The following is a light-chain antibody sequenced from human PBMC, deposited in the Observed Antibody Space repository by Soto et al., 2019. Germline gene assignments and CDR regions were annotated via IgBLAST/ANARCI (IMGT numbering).Light chain of an antibody. V-gene: IGKV3-11*01. J-gene: IGKJ3*01. CDR3: QQRRNWPTYT. CDR2: DAS. CDR1: QSVSSY. Sequence: EIVLTQSPATLSLSPGERATLSCRASQSVSSYFAWYHQQPGQAPRLLIYDASNRATAIPARFSGSGSGTDFTLTISSLEPEDFAVYYCQQRRNWPTYTFGPGTKVDI.